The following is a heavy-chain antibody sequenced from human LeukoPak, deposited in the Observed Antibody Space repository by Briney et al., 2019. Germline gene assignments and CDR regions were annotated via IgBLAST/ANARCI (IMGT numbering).Heavy chain of an antibody. V-gene: IGHV3-21*01. D-gene: IGHD3-22*01. Sequence: PGGSLRLSCAASGFTFSSYSMNWVRQAPGKGLEWVSSISSSSSYIYYADSAKGRFTISRDNAKNSLYLQMNSLRAEDTAVYYCARGDNYYDSSGTDYWGQGTLVTVSS. CDR3: ARGDNYYDSSGTDY. CDR1: GFTFSSYS. CDR2: ISSSSSYI. J-gene: IGHJ4*02.